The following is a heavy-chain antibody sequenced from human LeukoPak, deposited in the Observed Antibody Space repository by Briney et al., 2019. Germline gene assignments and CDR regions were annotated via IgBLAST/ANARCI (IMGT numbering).Heavy chain of an antibody. D-gene: IGHD6-13*01. CDR1: GFTFSSYA. Sequence: KSGGSLRLSCAASGFTFSSYAMSWVRQAPGKGLEWVSAISGSGGSTYYADSVKGRFTISRDNSKNTLYVQMNSLRAEDTAVYYCAGGLDSIAAAGARFLYGMDVWGQGTTVTVSS. J-gene: IGHJ6*02. CDR3: AGGLDSIAAAGARFLYGMDV. V-gene: IGHV3-23*01. CDR2: ISGSGGST.